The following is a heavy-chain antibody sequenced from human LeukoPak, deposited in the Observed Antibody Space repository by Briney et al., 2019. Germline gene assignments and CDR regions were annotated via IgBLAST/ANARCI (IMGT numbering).Heavy chain of an antibody. Sequence: VASVKVSCKASGYTFTSYDINWVRQATGQGLEWMGWMNPNSGNTGYAQKFQGGVTMTRNTSISTAYMELSSLRSEDTAVYYCARGSGIAARPRYWFDPWGQGTLVTVSS. CDR1: GYTFTSYD. V-gene: IGHV1-8*01. CDR2: MNPNSGNT. D-gene: IGHD6-6*01. CDR3: ARGSGIAARPRYWFDP. J-gene: IGHJ5*02.